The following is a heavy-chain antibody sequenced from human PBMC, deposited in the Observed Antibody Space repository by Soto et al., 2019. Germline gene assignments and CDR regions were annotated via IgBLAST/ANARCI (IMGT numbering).Heavy chain of an antibody. Sequence: PSETLSLTCAVYGGSFSGYYWSWIRQPPGKGLEWIGEINHSGSTNYNPSLKSRVTISVDTSKNQFSLKLSSVTAADTPVYYCAREGVAVAGLIAYWGQGTLVTVSS. J-gene: IGHJ4*02. CDR2: INHSGST. CDR3: AREGVAVAGLIAY. CDR1: GGSFSGYY. V-gene: IGHV4-34*01. D-gene: IGHD6-19*01.